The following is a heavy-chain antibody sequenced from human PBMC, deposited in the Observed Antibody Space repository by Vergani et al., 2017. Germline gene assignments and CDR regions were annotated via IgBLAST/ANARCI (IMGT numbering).Heavy chain of an antibody. J-gene: IGHJ4*02. CDR1: GYTFTSYG. Sequence: QVQLVQSGAEVKKPGASVKVSCKASGYTFTSYGISWVRQAPGKGLEWMGGIIPIFGTANYAQKFQGRVTITADESTSTAYMELSSLRAEDTALYYCAKDIYTTTVVMPPPGCFDYWGQGTLVTVSS. CDR3: AKDIYTTTVVMPPPGCFDY. V-gene: IGHV1-69*13. D-gene: IGHD4-23*01. CDR2: IIPIFGTA.